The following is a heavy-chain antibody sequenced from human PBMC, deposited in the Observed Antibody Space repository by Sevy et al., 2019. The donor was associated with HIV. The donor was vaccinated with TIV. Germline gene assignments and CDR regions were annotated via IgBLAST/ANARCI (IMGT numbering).Heavy chain of an antibody. CDR2: ISNSGTTI. CDR3: ARDLPPSATTVAHFDC. D-gene: IGHD4-17*01. J-gene: IGHJ4*02. Sequence: GGSLRLSCAASGFTFSSYEMNWVRQAPGKGLEWVSYISNSGTTICYSDSVKGRFTISRDNARNSLYLQMNSLRAEDTAVYYCARDLPPSATTVAHFDCWGQGTLVTVSS. CDR1: GFTFSSYE. V-gene: IGHV3-48*03.